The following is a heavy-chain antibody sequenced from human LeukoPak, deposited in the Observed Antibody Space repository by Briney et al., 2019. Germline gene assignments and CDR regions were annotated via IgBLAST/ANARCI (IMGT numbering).Heavy chain of an antibody. D-gene: IGHD6-13*01. CDR3: AKERRAAGSNWFDP. CDR1: GGSIGSYD. Sequence: PSETLSLTCTVSGGSIGSYDWSWLRQPAGKGLEWIGRFYTGGTANYNSYFKSRVTMSVDTSKNQFSLKLRSVTAADTAVYYCAKERRAAGSNWFDPWGQGTLVTVSS. J-gene: IGHJ5*02. CDR2: FYTGGTA. V-gene: IGHV4-4*07.